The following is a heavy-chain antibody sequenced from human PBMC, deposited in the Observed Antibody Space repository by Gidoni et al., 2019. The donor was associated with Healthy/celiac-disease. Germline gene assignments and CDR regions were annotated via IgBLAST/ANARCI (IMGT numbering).Heavy chain of an antibody. Sequence: EVQLVESGGGLVQPGGSLRLFCSASGFTVSSHYMGWVRQAPGKGLECVSVIYSGGSTYYEDSVKGIFTISRDNSKNTLYLQMNSLRAEDTAVYYCARDGIAAAGGYYYGMDVWGQGTTVTVSS. J-gene: IGHJ6*02. D-gene: IGHD6-13*01. CDR3: ARDGIAAAGGYYYGMDV. V-gene: IGHV3-66*01. CDR1: GFTVSSHY. CDR2: IYSGGST.